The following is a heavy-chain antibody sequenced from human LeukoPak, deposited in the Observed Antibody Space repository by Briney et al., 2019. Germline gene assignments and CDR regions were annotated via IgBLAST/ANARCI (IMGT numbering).Heavy chain of an antibody. Sequence: GGSLRLSCTASGFIFSKAWMSWVRQAPGKGLEWVGRIKAKSEGGTTDYAAPVKGRFTISRDDSKGIAYLQMNSLKTEDTGVYYCTRDQTPYYWGQGTLVTVSS. J-gene: IGHJ4*02. CDR1: GFIFSKAW. V-gene: IGHV3-15*01. CDR2: IKAKSEGGTT. CDR3: TRDQTPYY.